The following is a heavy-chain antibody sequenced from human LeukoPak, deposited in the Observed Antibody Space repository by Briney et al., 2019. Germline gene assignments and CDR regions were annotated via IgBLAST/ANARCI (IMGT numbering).Heavy chain of an antibody. V-gene: IGHV3-7*04. CDR1: GFTSSSYW. D-gene: IGHD3/OR15-3a*01. CDR2: IKQDGSEK. Sequence: GGSLRLSCAASGFTSSSYWMSWVRQAPGKGLEWVANIKQDGSEKYYVDSVKGRFTISRDNAKNSLYLQMNSLRAEDTAVYYCARGIRFLSGLNWFDPWGQGTLVTVSS. J-gene: IGHJ5*02. CDR3: ARGIRFLSGLNWFDP.